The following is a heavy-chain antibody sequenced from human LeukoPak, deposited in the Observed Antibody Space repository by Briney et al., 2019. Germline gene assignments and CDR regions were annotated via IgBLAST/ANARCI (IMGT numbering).Heavy chain of an antibody. V-gene: IGHV3-23*01. J-gene: IGHJ4*02. D-gene: IGHD3-16*02. CDR1: GFTFSSYA. CDR2: ISGSGGST. Sequence: QPGGSLRLSCAASGFTFSSYAMSGVRQAPGKGLEWVSAISGSGGSTYYADSVKGRFTISRDNSKHTLYLQMNSLRAEDTAVYYCARAAAMITFGGVIVIPEPFDYWGQGTLVTVSS. CDR3: ARAAAMITFGGVIVIPEPFDY.